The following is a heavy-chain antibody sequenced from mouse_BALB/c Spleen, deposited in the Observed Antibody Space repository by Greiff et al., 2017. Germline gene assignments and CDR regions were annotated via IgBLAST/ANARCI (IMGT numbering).Heavy chain of an antibody. Sequence: EVKLMESGGGLVKPGGSLKLSCAASGFTFSSYTMSWVRQTPEKRLEWVATISSGGSYTYYPDSVKGRFTISRDNAKNTLYLQMSSLKSEDTAMYYCTREGYGNYYYAMDYWGQGTSVTVSS. CDR3: TREGYGNYYYAMDY. CDR1: GFTFSSYT. CDR2: ISSGGSYT. V-gene: IGHV5-6-4*01. D-gene: IGHD2-1*01. J-gene: IGHJ4*01.